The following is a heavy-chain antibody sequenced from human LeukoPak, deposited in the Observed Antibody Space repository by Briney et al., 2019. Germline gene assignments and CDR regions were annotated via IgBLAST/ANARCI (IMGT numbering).Heavy chain of an antibody. J-gene: IGHJ6*03. V-gene: IGHV3-23*01. CDR2: ISGVGDST. D-gene: IGHD2-15*01. Sequence: GGSLRLSCAASRFTFSNYAMNWVRQAPGEGLEWVSTISGVGDSTYYAESVKGRFTMSRDNSKNTVYLQMNSLRVEDTAIYYCAKRADGCSGVSCYYYYMDVWGKGTTVTVSS. CDR1: RFTFSNYA. CDR3: AKRADGCSGVSCYYYYMDV.